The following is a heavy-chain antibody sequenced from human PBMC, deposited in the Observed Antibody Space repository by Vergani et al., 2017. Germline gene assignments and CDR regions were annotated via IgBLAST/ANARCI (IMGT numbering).Heavy chain of an antibody. CDR3: ARDFYYYDSSGLEYFQH. CDR1: GFTFSSYA. V-gene: IGHV3-30-3*01. Sequence: QVQLVESGGGVVQPGRSLRLSCAASGFTFSSYAMHWVRQAPGKGLEWVAVISYDGSYKYYADSVKGRFTISRDNSKNTLYLQMNSLRAEDTAVYYCARDFYYYDSSGLEYFQHWGQGTLVTVSS. CDR2: ISYDGSYK. D-gene: IGHD3-22*01. J-gene: IGHJ1*01.